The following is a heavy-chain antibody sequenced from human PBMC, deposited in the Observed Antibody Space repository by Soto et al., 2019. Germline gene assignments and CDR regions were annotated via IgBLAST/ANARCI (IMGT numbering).Heavy chain of an antibody. CDR2: ISSVSSTL. V-gene: IGHV3-48*01. J-gene: IGHJ6*02. CDR1: GFTFSSYS. CDR3: ASDSQQASYYGMDV. Sequence: EVQLVESGGGLVQPGGSLRLSCAASGFTFSSYSMNWVLQAPGKGLEWVSYISSVSSTLYYADSVKGRFTVSRDNAKNSLYLQMNSLRADDTAVYYCASDSQQASYYGMDVWGQGTTVTVSS.